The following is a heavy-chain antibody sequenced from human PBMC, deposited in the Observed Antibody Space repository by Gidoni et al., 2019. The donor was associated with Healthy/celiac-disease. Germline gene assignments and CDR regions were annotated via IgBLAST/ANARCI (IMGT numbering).Heavy chain of an antibody. CDR3: AREVVGGTLYYYYYGMDV. Sequence: EVQLVESGGGLVQPGGSLRLSCAASGFTFRSYWMHWVRQAPGKGLVWVSRINSDGSSTSYADSVKGRFTISRDNAKNTLYLQMNSLRAEDTAVYYCAREVVGGTLYYYYYGMDVWGQGTTVTVSS. J-gene: IGHJ6*02. V-gene: IGHV3-74*01. D-gene: IGHD2-15*01. CDR1: GFTFRSYW. CDR2: INSDGSST.